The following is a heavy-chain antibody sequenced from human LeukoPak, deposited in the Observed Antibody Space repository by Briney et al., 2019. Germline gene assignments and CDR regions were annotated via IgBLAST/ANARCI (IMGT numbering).Heavy chain of an antibody. CDR3: VSDY. CDR2: ISSSSTI. J-gene: IGHJ4*02. V-gene: IGHV3-48*01. CDR1: GFTFSTSS. Sequence: PGGSLRLSCAASGFTFSTSSMNWVRQAPGKGLEWISYISSSSTIYYADSVEGRFIISRDNAKDSLYLQMNSLRAEDTAVYYCVSDYWGQGTLVTVSS.